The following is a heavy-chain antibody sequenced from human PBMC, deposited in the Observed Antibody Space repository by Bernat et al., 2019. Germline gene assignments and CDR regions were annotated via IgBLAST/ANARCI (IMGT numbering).Heavy chain of an antibody. J-gene: IGHJ4*02. CDR3: ERRTYYYDSSGYYVFDY. V-gene: IGHV4-39*01. CDR2: IYYSGST. CDR1: GGSISSSSYY. D-gene: IGHD3-22*01. Sequence: QLQLQESGPGLVKPSETLSLTCTVSGGSISSSSYYWGWIRQLPGKGLEWIGCIYYSGSTYYNPSLKSRVTISVDTSKNQFSLKLSSVTAADTAVYYCERRTYYYDSSGYYVFDYWGQGTLVTVSS.